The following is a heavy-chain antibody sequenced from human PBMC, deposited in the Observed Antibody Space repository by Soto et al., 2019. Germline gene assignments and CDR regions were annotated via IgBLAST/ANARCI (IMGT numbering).Heavy chain of an antibody. J-gene: IGHJ6*02. D-gene: IGHD3-22*01. V-gene: IGHV3-30*18. CDR2: ISYDGSNK. CDR3: AKVRPTYYYDSSGYYGMDV. CDR1: GFTFSSYG. Sequence: TGGSLRLSCAASGFTFSSYGMHWVRQAPGKGLEWVAVISYDGSNKYYADSVKGRFTISRDNSKNTLYLQMNSLRAEDTAVYYCAKVRPTYYYDSSGYYGMDVWGQGTTVTVSS.